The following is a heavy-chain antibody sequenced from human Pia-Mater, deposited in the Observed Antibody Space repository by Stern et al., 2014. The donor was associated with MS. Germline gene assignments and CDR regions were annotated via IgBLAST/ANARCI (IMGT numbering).Heavy chain of an antibody. J-gene: IGHJ3*01. D-gene: IGHD3-10*01. CDR1: GFSLTTSGVG. Sequence: QVTLKESGPTLVRPTQTLTLTCSFSGFSLTTSGVGVGWIRQPPGMALEWLAVIFWDDDERYSPSLQNSLAITKDPPNNQVVLTLTEMDPADTAPYFCAYTFSTWPRGAFHVWGQGTMVTASS. V-gene: IGHV2-5*02. CDR3: AYTFSTWPRGAFHV. CDR2: IFWDDDE.